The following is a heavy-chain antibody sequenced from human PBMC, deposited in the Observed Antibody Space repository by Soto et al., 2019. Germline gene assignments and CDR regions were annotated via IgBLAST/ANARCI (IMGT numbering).Heavy chain of an antibody. D-gene: IGHD6-13*01. CDR1: GFTVSSNY. J-gene: IGHJ4*02. V-gene: IGHV3-53*01. Sequence: GGSLRLSCAASGFTVSSNYMSWVRQAPGKGLEWVSVIYSSGSTYYADSVKGRFTISRDNSKNTLYLQMNSLRAEDTAVYYCARDVGSSWHYFDYWGQGTLVTVSS. CDR3: ARDVGSSWHYFDY. CDR2: IYSSGST.